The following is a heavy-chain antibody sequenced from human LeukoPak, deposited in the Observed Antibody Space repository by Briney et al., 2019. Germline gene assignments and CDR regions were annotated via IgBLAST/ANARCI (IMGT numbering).Heavy chain of an antibody. CDR3: ARNYGSGTGWFDP. D-gene: IGHD3-10*01. V-gene: IGHV1-69*04. J-gene: IGHJ5*02. CDR2: IIPIFGIA. CDR1: GGTFSSYA. Sequence: SVKVSCKASGGTFSSYAISWVRQAPGQGLEWMGRIIPIFGIANYAQKFQGRVTITADKSTSTAYMELSSLRSEDTAVYYYARNYGSGTGWFDPWGQGTLVTVSS.